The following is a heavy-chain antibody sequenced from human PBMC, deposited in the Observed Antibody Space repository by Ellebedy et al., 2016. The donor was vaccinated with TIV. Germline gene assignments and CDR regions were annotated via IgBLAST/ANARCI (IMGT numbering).Heavy chain of an antibody. CDR1: GFTFSSYW. D-gene: IGHD4-17*01. J-gene: IGHJ6*02. CDR3: ARDWAYGDYAPGQYAMDV. V-gene: IGHV3-7*03. CDR2: IRQDGSK. Sequence: GGSLRLSCAVSGFTFSSYWMSWVRQAPGKGLEWVANIRQDGSKNYVDSVKGRFTISRDNAQNSLHLRMNRLRVEDTAVYYCARDWAYGDYAPGQYAMDVWGQGATVIVS.